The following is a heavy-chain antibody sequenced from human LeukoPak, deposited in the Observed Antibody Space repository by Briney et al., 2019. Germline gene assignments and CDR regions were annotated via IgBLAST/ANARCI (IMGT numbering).Heavy chain of an antibody. Sequence: ASVKVSCKASGYTFNSYGISWVRQAPGQGLEWMGWISDYNGNTNYAQKLQGRVTMTTDTSTSTAYMELSSLRSDDTPVYYCARDPEEIVGVPAAIRNWFDPWGQGTLVTVSS. J-gene: IGHJ5*02. D-gene: IGHD2-2*01. CDR1: GYTFNSYG. CDR3: ARDPEEIVGVPAAIRNWFDP. V-gene: IGHV1-18*01. CDR2: ISDYNGNT.